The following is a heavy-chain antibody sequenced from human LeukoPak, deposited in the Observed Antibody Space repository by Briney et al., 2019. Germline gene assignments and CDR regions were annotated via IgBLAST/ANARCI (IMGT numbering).Heavy chain of an antibody. J-gene: IGHJ4*02. Sequence: GGSLRLSCAASGSTFSSYGMHWVRQAPGKGLEGVAFIRYDGSNKYYADSVKGRFTISRDNSRNILYVQMNSLRVEDTAIYYCAKERENHFEFDFWGQGTLVTVSS. V-gene: IGHV3-30*02. CDR3: AKERENHFEFDF. CDR1: GSTFSSYG. CDR2: IRYDGSNK. D-gene: IGHD1-14*01.